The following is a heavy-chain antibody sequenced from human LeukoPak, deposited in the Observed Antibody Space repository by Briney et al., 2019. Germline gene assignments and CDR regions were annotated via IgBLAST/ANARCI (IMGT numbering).Heavy chain of an antibody. V-gene: IGHV4-4*02. Sequence: SGTLSLTCTVSGDSINSLDLWSWVRQPPGKRLEWIGEMYLSGTTHSNPSVKSRVTISIDKSKNQFFLNLSSVTAADTAVYYCARGLTLGATHDFWGQGTLVTVSS. D-gene: IGHD1-26*01. CDR1: GDSINSLDL. J-gene: IGHJ4*02. CDR3: ARGLTLGATHDF. CDR2: MYLSGTT.